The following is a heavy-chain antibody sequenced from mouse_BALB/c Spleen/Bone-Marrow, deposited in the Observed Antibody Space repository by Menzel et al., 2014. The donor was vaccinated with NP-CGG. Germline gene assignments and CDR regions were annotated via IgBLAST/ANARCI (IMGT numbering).Heavy chain of an antibody. CDR3: ERGDSSDPGFAY. CDR2: ISSGSSTI. D-gene: IGHD3-2*01. J-gene: IGHJ3*01. V-gene: IGHV5-17*02. CDR1: GFTFSSFG. Sequence: EVQLVESGGGLVQPGGSRKLSCAASGFTFSSFGMHWVRQAPEKGLEWVAYISSGSSTIYYADTVKGRFTISRDNPKNTLFLQMTSLRSENTAMYYCERGDSSDPGFAYWGQGTLVTVSA.